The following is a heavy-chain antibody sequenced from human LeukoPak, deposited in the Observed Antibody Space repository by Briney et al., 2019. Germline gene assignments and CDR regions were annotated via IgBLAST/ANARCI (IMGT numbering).Heavy chain of an antibody. V-gene: IGHV3-43*02. CDR3: AKDRGWYDY. J-gene: IGHJ4*02. D-gene: IGHD6-19*01. CDR1: GFTFDDYA. CDR2: ISGDGGST. Sequence: PGVSLRLSCAASGFTFDDYAMHWVRQAPGEGLEWVSLISGDGGSTYYADSVKGRFTISRDNSKNSLYLQMNSLRTEDTALYHCAKDRGWYDYWGQGTLVTVSS.